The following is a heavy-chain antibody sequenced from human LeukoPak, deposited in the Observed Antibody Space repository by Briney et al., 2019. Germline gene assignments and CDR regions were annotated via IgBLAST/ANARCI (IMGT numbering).Heavy chain of an antibody. V-gene: IGHV1-8*03. CDR1: GYTFTSYD. D-gene: IGHD3-10*01. Sequence: ASVKVSCKASGYTFTSYDINWVRQATGQGLEWMGWMNPNSGNTGYAQKFQGRVTITRNTSISTAYMELSSLRSEDTAVYYCAREWGYGSGSYYNRVGFDYWGQGTLVTVSS. CDR2: MNPNSGNT. CDR3: AREWGYGSGSYYNRVGFDY. J-gene: IGHJ4*02.